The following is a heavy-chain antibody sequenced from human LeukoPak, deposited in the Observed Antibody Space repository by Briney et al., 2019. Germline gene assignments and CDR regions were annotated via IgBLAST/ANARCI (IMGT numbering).Heavy chain of an antibody. V-gene: IGHV3-23*01. Sequence: PGGSPRLSCAASGFTFSSNAMSWVRQAPGKGLEWVSGIGGDSRTHYADSVEGRFTISRDTSENMLYLQMNNLRAEDTAVYYCAKDILRWSFDYWGQGTLVTVSS. J-gene: IGHJ4*02. CDR2: IGGDSRT. CDR3: AKDILRWSFDY. D-gene: IGHD4-17*01. CDR1: GFTFSSNA.